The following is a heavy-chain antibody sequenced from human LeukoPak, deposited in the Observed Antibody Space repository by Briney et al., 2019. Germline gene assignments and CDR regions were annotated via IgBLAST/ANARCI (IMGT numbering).Heavy chain of an antibody. V-gene: IGHV3-7*03. CDR2: IKQDGSAK. Sequence: GGSLRLSCAASGFTFSKYWMSWVRQAPGKGLEWVANIKQDGSAKYYVDSVKGRFTISRDNAKNSLYLQMNSLRDEDTAVYYCAKLPDFDYWGQGTLVTVSS. CDR1: GFTFSKYW. J-gene: IGHJ4*02. D-gene: IGHD2-2*01. CDR3: AKLPDFDY.